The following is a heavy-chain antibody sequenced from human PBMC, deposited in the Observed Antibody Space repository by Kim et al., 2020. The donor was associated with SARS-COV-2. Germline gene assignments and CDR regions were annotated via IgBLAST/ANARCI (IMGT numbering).Heavy chain of an antibody. CDR1: GFTFSSYA. CDR3: ARDPGGENYDSSGNYYYYGMDV. V-gene: IGHV3-30*04. J-gene: IGHJ6*02. Sequence: GGSLRLSCAASGFTFSSYAMHWVRQAPGKGLEWVAVISYDGSNKYYVDSVKGRFTISRDNSKNTLYLQMNSLRAEDTAVYYCARDPGGENYDSSGNYYYYGMDVWGQGTTVTVSS. D-gene: IGHD3-22*01. CDR2: ISYDGSNK.